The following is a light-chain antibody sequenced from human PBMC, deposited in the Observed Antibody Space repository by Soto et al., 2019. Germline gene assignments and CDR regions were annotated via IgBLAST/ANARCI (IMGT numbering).Light chain of an antibody. V-gene: IGLV2-8*01. CDR3: SSSAASNNFYFV. J-gene: IGLJ3*02. CDR2: EVT. CDR1: SSDVGGYTY. Sequence: QSALTQPPSASGSPGQSVTISCTGTSSDVGGYTYVSWYQQYPGRAPKLMIYEVTKRPSGVPDRFSGSKSGNTASLTVSGLQAEDEADYYCSSSAASNNFYFVFGGGTKLTVL.